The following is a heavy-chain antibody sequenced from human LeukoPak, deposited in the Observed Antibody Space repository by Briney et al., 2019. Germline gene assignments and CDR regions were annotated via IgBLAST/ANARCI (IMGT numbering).Heavy chain of an antibody. D-gene: IGHD1-26*01. V-gene: IGHV4-4*02. CDR1: GGXISSGYC. J-gene: IGHJ4*02. Sequence: SGTLSLTCAVSGGXISSGYCWSWVRQPPGKGLEWIGEFYDGWSTNYNPSLKSRVTISVDKSNNQFYLKPNSVTAADTAVYYCARHQMGANTFDYWGQGTLVTVSS. CDR2: FYDGWST. CDR3: ARHQMGANTFDY.